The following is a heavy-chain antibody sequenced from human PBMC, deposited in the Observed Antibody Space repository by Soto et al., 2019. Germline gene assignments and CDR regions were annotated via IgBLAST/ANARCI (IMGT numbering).Heavy chain of an antibody. D-gene: IGHD3-22*01. CDR2: ISYDGNNK. V-gene: IGHV3-30*18. CDR1: GFSLSNNG. J-gene: IGHJ6*02. Sequence: QVQLVESGGGVVQPGRSLRLSCAASGFSLSNNGMHWVRQAPGKGLEWVAVISYDGNNKYYADSVKGRFTISRDNSKNPVYLEMNNLRAEDTAMYYWAKGGSGNYLTYYYYYGMDVWGQGTTVTVSS. CDR3: AKGGSGNYLTYYYYYGMDV.